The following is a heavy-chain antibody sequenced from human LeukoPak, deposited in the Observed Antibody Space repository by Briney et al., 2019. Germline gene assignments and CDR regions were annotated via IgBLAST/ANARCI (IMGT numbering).Heavy chain of an antibody. J-gene: IGHJ4*02. Sequence: SETLSLTCTVSDGSFNFYFWHWIRQPPGRGLDWIGEIGNRGSTQYNPSLRSRVTISVDTSRNQFSLELTSVTAADTAVYFCARDSHSGFQWGQGTLVTVSS. V-gene: IGHV4-34*01. CDR1: DGSFNFYF. CDR2: IGNRGST. CDR3: ARDSHSGFQ. D-gene: IGHD3-10*01.